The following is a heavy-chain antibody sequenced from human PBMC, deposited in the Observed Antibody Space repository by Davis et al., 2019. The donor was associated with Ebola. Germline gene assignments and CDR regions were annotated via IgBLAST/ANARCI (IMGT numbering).Heavy chain of an antibody. CDR1: GGIFSSYA. CDR3: ARGPESCRSFSCPYYFDS. Sequence: ASVKVSCKASGGIFSSYAISWVRQAPGQGLEWMGIINPSGGSTSYAQKFQGRVTMTRDTSTSTVYMELSSLRSEDTAVYYCARGPESCRSFSCPYYFDSWGQGTLVAVSS. D-gene: IGHD2-2*01. CDR2: INPSGGST. J-gene: IGHJ4*02. V-gene: IGHV1-46*01.